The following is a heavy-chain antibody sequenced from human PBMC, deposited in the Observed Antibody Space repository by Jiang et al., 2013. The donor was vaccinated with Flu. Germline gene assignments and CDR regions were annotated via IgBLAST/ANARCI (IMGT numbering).Heavy chain of an antibody. CDR2: MKHDGSEK. CDR1: GLTFDSNW. J-gene: IGHJ4*01. V-gene: IGHV3-7*03. D-gene: IGHD3/OR15-3a*01. CDR3: ARMIWTGSNDY. Sequence: QLVESGGGLVQPGGSLRLSCAASGLTFDSNWMSWVRQAPGKGLEWVANMKHDGSEKYYVDSVKGRFSMSSDNARNSLFLQMDSLRVEDTAVYYCARMIWTGSNDYWGRGTLVTVSS.